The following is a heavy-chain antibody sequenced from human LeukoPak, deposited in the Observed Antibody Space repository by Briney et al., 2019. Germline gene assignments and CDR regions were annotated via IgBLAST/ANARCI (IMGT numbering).Heavy chain of an antibody. J-gene: IGHJ3*02. Sequence: PGRSLGLSCAASGFTFSSYGMHWVRQAPGKGLEWVAVIWYDGSNKYYAGSVKGRFTISRDNSKNTLYLQMNSLRAEDTAVYYCANGDLAYCGGDCYSGAFDIWGQGTMVTVSS. D-gene: IGHD2-21*02. V-gene: IGHV3-33*06. CDR1: GFTFSSYG. CDR2: IWYDGSNK. CDR3: ANGDLAYCGGDCYSGAFDI.